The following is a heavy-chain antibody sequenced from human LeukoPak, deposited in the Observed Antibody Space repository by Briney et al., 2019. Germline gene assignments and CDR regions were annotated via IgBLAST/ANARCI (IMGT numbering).Heavy chain of an antibody. V-gene: IGHV3-66*01. CDR3: ARDGPAADNYYYGMDV. J-gene: IGHJ6*02. D-gene: IGHD6-13*01. Sequence: GGSLRLSCAASGFTVSNNYLNWVRQAPGKGLEWVSVIYSGGRTYYADSVKGRFTISRDNSKNTLYLQMDSLRAEDTAVYYCARDGPAADNYYYGMDVWGQGTTVTVSS. CDR1: GFTVSNNY. CDR2: IYSGGRT.